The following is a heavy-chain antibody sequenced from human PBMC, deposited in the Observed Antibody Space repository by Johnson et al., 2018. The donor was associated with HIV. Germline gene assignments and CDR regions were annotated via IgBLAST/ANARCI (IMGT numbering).Heavy chain of an antibody. J-gene: IGHJ3*02. V-gene: IGHV3-23*04. CDR2: ISGSGGST. Sequence: VQLVESGGGLVQPGGSLRLSCTASGFTFSSYAMSWVRQAPGKGLEWVSAISGSGGSTYYADSVKGRFTISRENSKNMLYLQMNSLRAEDTAVYYCARGPTRFAAFDIWGQGTMVTVSS. CDR3: ARGPTRFAAFDI. CDR1: GFTFSSYA. D-gene: IGHD3-10*01.